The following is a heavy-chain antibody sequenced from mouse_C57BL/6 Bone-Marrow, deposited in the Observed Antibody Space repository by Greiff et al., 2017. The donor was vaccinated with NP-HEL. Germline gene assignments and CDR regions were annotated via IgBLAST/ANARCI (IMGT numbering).Heavy chain of an antibody. D-gene: IGHD1-1*01. CDR2: INPGSGGT. CDR3: AREGYYYGSSYDY. J-gene: IGHJ2*01. CDR1: GYAFTNYL. Sequence: QVQLQQSGAELVRPGTSVKVSCKASGYAFTNYLIEWVKQRPGQGLEWIGVINPGSGGTNYNEKFKGKATLTADKSSSTAYMQLSSLTSEDSAVYVCAREGYYYGSSYDYWGQGTTLTVSS. V-gene: IGHV1-54*01.